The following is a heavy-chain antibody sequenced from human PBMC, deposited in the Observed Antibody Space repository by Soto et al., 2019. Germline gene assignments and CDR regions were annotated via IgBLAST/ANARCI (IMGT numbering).Heavy chain of an antibody. CDR3: AGHGGYSY. V-gene: IGHV3-23*01. CDR1: GFTLRTNG. J-gene: IGHJ4*02. CDR2: FSGSGDDT. Sequence: EVQLPESGGGLVQPGGSVRLSCAATGFTLRTNGMSWVRQAPGKGLEWVSSFSGSGDDTWYAASLKGRFTISRDNSKNTLYLQMNSLRAEDTALYYCAGHGGYSYLGQGTLVTVSS. D-gene: IGHD4-17*01.